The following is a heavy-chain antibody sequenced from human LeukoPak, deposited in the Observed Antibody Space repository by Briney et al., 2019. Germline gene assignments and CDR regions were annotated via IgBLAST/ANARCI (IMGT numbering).Heavy chain of an antibody. CDR3: ARDPLSSSSFDL. CDR2: IRSRSATI. D-gene: IGHD6-13*01. V-gene: IGHV3-48*01. CDR1: GYTFSIYS. J-gene: IGHJ4*02. Sequence: GGSLRLSCAPSGYTFSIYSMNWVRQAPGGGVEWVSYIRSRSATIYYADSVKGRFTNSRDNAKNSLYLQMNSLRAEDTAVYYCARDPLSSSSFDLWGQGTLVTVSS.